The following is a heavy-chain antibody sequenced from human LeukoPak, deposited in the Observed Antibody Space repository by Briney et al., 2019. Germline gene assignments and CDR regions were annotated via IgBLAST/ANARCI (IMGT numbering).Heavy chain of an antibody. CDR2: IYYSGST. Sequence: SQTLSLTCTVSGGSISSGGYYWSWIRQDPGKGLEWIGYIYYSGSTYYNPFLKSRVTISVDTSKNQFSLKLSSVTAADTAVYYCARDPYYDSSGYYSAAFDIWGQGTMVTVSS. CDR3: ARDPYYDSSGYYSAAFDI. V-gene: IGHV4-31*03. D-gene: IGHD3-22*01. J-gene: IGHJ3*02. CDR1: GGSISSGGYY.